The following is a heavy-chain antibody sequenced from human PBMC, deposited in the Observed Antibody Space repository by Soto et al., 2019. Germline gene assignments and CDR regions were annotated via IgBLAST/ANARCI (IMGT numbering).Heavy chain of an antibody. J-gene: IGHJ3*02. CDR1: GFTFSSYG. CDR2: IWYDGSNK. CDR3: ARAMTTGAFDI. D-gene: IGHD4-17*01. Sequence: QVQLVESGGGVVQPGRSLRLSCAASGFTFSSYGMHWVRQAPGKGLEWVAVIWYDGSNKYYADSVKGRFTISRDNSKNTLYLQMNSLRAEDTAVYYCARAMTTGAFDIWGQGTMVTVSS. V-gene: IGHV3-33*01.